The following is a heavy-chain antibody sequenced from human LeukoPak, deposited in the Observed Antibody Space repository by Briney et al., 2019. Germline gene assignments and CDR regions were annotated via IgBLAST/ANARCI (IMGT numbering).Heavy chain of an antibody. J-gene: IGHJ4*02. CDR1: GFTFDDYA. CDR2: ISWNSGSI. Sequence: LRLSCAASGFTFDDYAMHWVRQAPGKGLEWVSGISWNSGSIGYADSVKGRFTISRDNAKNSLYLQMNSLRAEDTALYYCAKADYYDSSGYFSPFDYWGQGTLVTVSS. D-gene: IGHD3-22*01. V-gene: IGHV3-9*01. CDR3: AKADYYDSSGYFSPFDY.